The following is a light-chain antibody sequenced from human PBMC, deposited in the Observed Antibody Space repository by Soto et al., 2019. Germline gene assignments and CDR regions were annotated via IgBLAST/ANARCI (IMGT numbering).Light chain of an antibody. CDR3: QQLSEYPLT. V-gene: IGKV1-9*01. CDR2: DAV. CDR1: QGIGRS. J-gene: IGKJ4*01. Sequence: DIQLTQPPSFLSASVGDRVTITCRASQGIGRSLAWYQQNPGKAPKVLIYDAVILQSGVPSRFSGSGSGTEYTLTICSMPPEDFATYYRQQLSEYPLTFGGGTKVEIK.